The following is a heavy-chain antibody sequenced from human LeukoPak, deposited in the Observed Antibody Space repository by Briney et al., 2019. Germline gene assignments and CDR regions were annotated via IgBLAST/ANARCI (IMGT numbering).Heavy chain of an antibody. V-gene: IGHV1-2*02. J-gene: IGHJ3*02. Sequence: GASVKVSCKASGYTFIGYYMHWVRQAPGQGLEWMGWINPNSGGTNYAQKFQGRVTMTRDTSISTAYMELSRLRSDDTAVYYCARGGNRRGYDAFDIWGQGTMVTVSS. D-gene: IGHD4-23*01. CDR2: INPNSGGT. CDR3: ARGGNRRGYDAFDI. CDR1: GYTFIGYY.